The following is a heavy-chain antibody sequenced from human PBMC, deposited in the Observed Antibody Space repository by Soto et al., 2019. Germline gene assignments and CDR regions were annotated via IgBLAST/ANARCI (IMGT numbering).Heavy chain of an antibody. CDR3: ARDFYQSAFDI. Sequence: ASVKVSCKASGYTFTSYGINWVRQAPGQGLEWMGWISAYNGDTNYAQKLQGRATMTTDISTSTAYMELRSLRSDDTALYYCARDFYQSAFDIWGQGTMVTVSS. CDR1: GYTFTSYG. CDR2: ISAYNGDT. J-gene: IGHJ3*02. V-gene: IGHV1-18*01.